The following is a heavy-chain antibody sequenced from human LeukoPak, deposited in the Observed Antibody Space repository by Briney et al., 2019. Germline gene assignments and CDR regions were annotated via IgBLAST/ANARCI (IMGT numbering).Heavy chain of an antibody. J-gene: IGHJ4*02. CDR1: GGSFSGYY. Sequence: PSETLSLTCAVYGGSFSGYYWSWIRQPPGKGLEWIGYIYYSGSTNYNPSLKSRVTISVDTSKNQFSLKLSSVTAADTAVYYCARESATVTAFDYWGQGTLVTVSS. CDR2: IYYSGST. D-gene: IGHD4-17*01. V-gene: IGHV4-59*12. CDR3: ARESATVTAFDY.